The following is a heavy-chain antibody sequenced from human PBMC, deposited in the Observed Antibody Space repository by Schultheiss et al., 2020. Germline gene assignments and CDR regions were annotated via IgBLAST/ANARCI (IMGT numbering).Heavy chain of an antibody. CDR1: GFSLSNARMG. D-gene: IGHD1-7*01. J-gene: IGHJ4*02. V-gene: IGHV2-26*01. CDR2: IFSNDEK. Sequence: SGPTLVKPTETLTLTCTVSGFSLSNARMGVSWIRQPPGKALEWLAHIFSNDEKSYSTSLKSRLTISKDTSKSQVVLTMTNMDPVDTATYYCARIPPNWNYPSLVDYWGQGTLVTVSS. CDR3: ARIPPNWNYPSLVDY.